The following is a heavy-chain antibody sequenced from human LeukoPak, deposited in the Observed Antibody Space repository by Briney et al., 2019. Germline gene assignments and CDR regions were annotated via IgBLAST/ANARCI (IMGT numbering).Heavy chain of an antibody. D-gene: IGHD3-22*01. V-gene: IGHV1-2*06. J-gene: IGHJ1*01. CDR3: ASLTSGYLLEYFQH. CDR2: INPNSGGT. CDR1: GYTFTGYY. Sequence: ASVKVSCKASGYTFTGYYMHWVRQAPGQGLECMGRINPNSGGTNYAQKFQGRVTMTRDTSISTAYMELSRLISYGTAMYCGASLTSGYLLEYFQHWRQGTLVSASS.